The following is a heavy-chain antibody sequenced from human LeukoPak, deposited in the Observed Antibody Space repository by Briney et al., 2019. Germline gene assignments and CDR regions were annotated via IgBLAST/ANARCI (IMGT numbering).Heavy chain of an antibody. CDR2: ILPMFGTA. CDR1: GDTFSSYA. Sequence: SVKVSCKASGDTFSSYAVSWVRQAPGQGLEWMGAILPMFGTANYAQKFQGRVTITADESTSTAYMELRSLRSDDTAVYYCARVIYRLVAANDQYYYYYYMDVWGKGTTVTVSS. V-gene: IGHV1-69*13. J-gene: IGHJ6*03. CDR3: ARVIYRLVAANDQYYYYYYMDV. D-gene: IGHD2-15*01.